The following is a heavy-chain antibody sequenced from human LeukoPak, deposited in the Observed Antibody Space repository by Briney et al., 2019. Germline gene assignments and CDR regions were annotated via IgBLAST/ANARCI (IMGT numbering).Heavy chain of an antibody. D-gene: IGHD2-15*01. J-gene: IGHJ4*02. V-gene: IGHV4-59*01. CDR3: ARVNVYCSGGTCYLIGFDY. CDR1: GGSISSYY. Sequence: PSETLSLTCTVSGGSISSYYWSWIRQPPGKGLEWIGYIYYSGSTNYNPSLKSRVTISVDTSKNQFSLKLSSVTAADTAVYYCARVNVYCSGGTCYLIGFDYWGQGTLVTVSS. CDR2: IYYSGST.